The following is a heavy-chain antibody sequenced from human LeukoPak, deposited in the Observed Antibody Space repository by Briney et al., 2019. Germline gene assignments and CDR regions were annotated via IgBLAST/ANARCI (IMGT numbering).Heavy chain of an antibody. CDR1: GFTFSDYY. CDR3: ATYCSGGSCYYP. J-gene: IGHJ5*02. CDR2: ISSSSSTI. V-gene: IGHV3-11*04. D-gene: IGHD2-15*01. Sequence: GGSLRLSCAASGFTFSDYYMSWIRQAPGKGLEWVSYISSSSSTIYYADSVKGRFTISRDNAKNSLYLQMNSLRAEDTAVYYCATYCSGGSCYYPWGQGTLVTVSS.